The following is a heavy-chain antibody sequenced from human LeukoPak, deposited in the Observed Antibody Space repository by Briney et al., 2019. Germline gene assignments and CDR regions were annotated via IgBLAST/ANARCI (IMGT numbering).Heavy chain of an antibody. D-gene: IGHD1-26*01. J-gene: IGHJ4*02. V-gene: IGHV3-30*18. CDR3: AKDLRRWELSPGDY. CDR2: ISYDGSNK. Sequence: GGSLRLSCAASGFTFSSYGMHWVRQAPGKGLEWVAVISYDGSNKYYADSVKGRFTISRDNSKNTLYLQMNSLRAEDTAVYYCAKDLRRWELSPGDYWGQGTLVTVSS. CDR1: GFTFSSYG.